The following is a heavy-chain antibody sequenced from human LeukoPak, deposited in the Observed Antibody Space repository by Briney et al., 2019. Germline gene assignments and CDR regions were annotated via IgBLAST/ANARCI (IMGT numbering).Heavy chain of an antibody. D-gene: IGHD6-13*01. CDR2: FNPSGGST. CDR1: GYTFTGYY. CDR3: ARALAAAAGRRAGMMGD. V-gene: IGHV1-46*01. J-gene: IGHJ4*02. Sequence: ASVKVSCKASGYTFTGYYMHWVRQAPGQGLEWMGIFNPSGGSTTYAQKFQGRVTMTRDMSTSTAYMELSSLRFEDTAVYYCARALAAAAGRRAGMMGDWGQGTLVTVSS.